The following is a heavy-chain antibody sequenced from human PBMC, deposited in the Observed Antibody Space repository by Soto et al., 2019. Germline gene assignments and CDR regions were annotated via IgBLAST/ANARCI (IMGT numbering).Heavy chain of an antibody. CDR3: ARAPRTTVTQLMDV. D-gene: IGHD4-17*01. V-gene: IGHV3-21*01. Sequence: LRLSCAASGFTFSSYSMNWVRQAPGKGLEWVSSISSSSSYIYYADSVKGRFTISRDNAKNSLYLQMNSLRAEDTAVYYCARAPRTTVTQLMDVWGQGTTVTVS. J-gene: IGHJ6*02. CDR2: ISSSSSYI. CDR1: GFTFSSYS.